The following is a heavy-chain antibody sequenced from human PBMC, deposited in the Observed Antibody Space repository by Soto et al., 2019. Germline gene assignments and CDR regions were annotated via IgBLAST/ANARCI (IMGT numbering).Heavy chain of an antibody. CDR2: INPSGGST. CDR1: GYTFTSYY. CDR3: ARGLRFLEWLLSSDYYYYGMDV. Sequence: ASVKVSCKASGYTFTSYYMHWVRQAPGQGLEWMGIINPSGGSTSYAQKFQGRVTMTRDTSTSTVYMELSSLRSEDTAVYYCARGLRFLEWLLSSDYYYYGMDVWGQGXTVTVYS. D-gene: IGHD3-3*01. V-gene: IGHV1-46*01. J-gene: IGHJ6*02.